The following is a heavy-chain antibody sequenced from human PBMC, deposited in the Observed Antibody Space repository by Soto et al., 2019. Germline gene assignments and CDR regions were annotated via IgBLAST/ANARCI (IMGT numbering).Heavy chain of an antibody. CDR1: GFNFTSYW. J-gene: IGHJ6*02. Sequence: LRLSCAASGFNFTSYWMNWVRQAPGKGLEWVANIKEDGSEKFFEDSVKGRFTISRDNAKNSLYLQMNSLRAEDRAVYYCARDLGRTAAGYYYYYAMDVWGQGTTVTVSS. V-gene: IGHV3-7*01. CDR2: IKEDGSEK. D-gene: IGHD2-2*01. CDR3: ARDLGRTAAGYYYYYAMDV.